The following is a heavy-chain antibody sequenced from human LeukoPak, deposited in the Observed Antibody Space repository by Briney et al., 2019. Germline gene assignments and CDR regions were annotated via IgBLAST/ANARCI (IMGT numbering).Heavy chain of an antibody. CDR3: ARDLPDCSSTSCYAKYYFDY. D-gene: IGHD2-2*01. J-gene: IGHJ4*02. V-gene: IGHV1-24*01. Sequence: ASVEVSCKVSGYTLTELSMHWVRQAPGKGLEWMGGFDPEDGETIYAQKFQGRVTMTRDTSTSTVYMELSSLRSEDTAVYYCARDLPDCSSTSCYAKYYFDYWGQGTLVTVSS. CDR2: FDPEDGET. CDR1: GYTLTELS.